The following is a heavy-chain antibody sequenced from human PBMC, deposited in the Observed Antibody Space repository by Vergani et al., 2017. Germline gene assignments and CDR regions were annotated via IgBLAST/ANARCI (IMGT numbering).Heavy chain of an antibody. Sequence: QVQLVQSGAEVKKPGSSVKVSCKASGGTFSSYAISWVRQAPGQGLEWMGGIIPIFGTANYAQKFQGRVTITADESTSTAYMELSSLRSDDTAVYYCASTVDIVATHYFDYWGQGTLVTVSS. CDR2: IIPIFGTA. CDR1: GGTFSSYA. D-gene: IGHD5-12*01. CDR3: ASTVDIVATHYFDY. J-gene: IGHJ4*02. V-gene: IGHV1-69*01.